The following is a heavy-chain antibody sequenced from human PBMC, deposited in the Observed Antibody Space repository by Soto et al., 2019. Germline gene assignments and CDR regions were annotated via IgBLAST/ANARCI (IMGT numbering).Heavy chain of an antibody. V-gene: IGHV4-61*01. J-gene: IGHJ4*02. CDR1: GGSVSRGSYY. CDR3: AREFGERYSYGYRSFDY. CDR2: IYYSGST. D-gene: IGHD5-18*01. Sequence: PSETLSLTCTVSGGSVSRGSYYWRWIRQPPGTGLEWIGNIYYSGSTNYNPSLKRRVTISVDTAKNQCSLKLSSVTAADTAVYYCAREFGERYSYGYRSFDYWGQGTLVTVSS.